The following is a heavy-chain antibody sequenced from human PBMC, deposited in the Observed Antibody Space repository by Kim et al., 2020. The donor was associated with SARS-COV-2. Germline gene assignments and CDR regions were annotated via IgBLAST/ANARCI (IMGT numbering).Heavy chain of an antibody. D-gene: IGHD6-13*01. CDR2: INHSGST. CDR1: GGSFSGYY. Sequence: SETLSLTCAVYGGSFSGYYWSWIRQPPGKGLEWIGEINHSGSTNYNPSLKSPVTISVYTAKNQFSLKLSSVTAADTDVYYCARGRLRYSSSRPPYINWFDPWGQGTLVTVSS. V-gene: IGHV4-34*01. J-gene: IGHJ5*02. CDR3: ARGRLRYSSSRPPYINWFDP.